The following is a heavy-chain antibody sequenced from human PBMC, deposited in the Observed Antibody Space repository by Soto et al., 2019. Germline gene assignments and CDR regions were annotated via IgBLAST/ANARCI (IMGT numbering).Heavy chain of an antibody. CDR2: ISYTGSA. CDR1: GGSINYSY. V-gene: IGHV4-59*01. Sequence: SETLSLTCTVSGGSINYSYWTWIRQPPGKGLEWIGYISYTGSANYNASLKSRLTISVDTSKNQFSLKLSSVTAADTALYYCAGVNYGDYYYGMDVWGQGTTVTVSS. CDR3: AGVNYGDYYYGMDV. J-gene: IGHJ6*02. D-gene: IGHD4-17*01.